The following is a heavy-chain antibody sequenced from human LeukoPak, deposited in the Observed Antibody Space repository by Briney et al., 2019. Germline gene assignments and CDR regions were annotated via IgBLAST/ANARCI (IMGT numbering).Heavy chain of an antibody. J-gene: IGHJ3*02. CDR2: INSEGSST. CDR1: GFTFSSCW. Sequence: PGVSLRLSCAASGFTFSSCWVHWVRQAPGKGLVWVSRINSEGSSTSYADSVKGRFTISRDNAKNTLYLQMNSLRAEDTAVYYCASGYGGGTFDIWGQGTMVTVS. CDR3: ASGYGGGTFDI. D-gene: IGHD5-12*01. V-gene: IGHV3-74*01.